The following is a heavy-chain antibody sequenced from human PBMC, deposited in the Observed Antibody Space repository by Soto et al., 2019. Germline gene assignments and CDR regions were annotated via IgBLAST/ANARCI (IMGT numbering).Heavy chain of an antibody. CDR3: ARAGAARVRGSIGGFDY. J-gene: IGHJ4*02. D-gene: IGHD3-10*01. V-gene: IGHV4-34*01. CDR2: INHSGTV. CDR1: GGAFNGYY. Sequence: QVHLQQWGAGLLKPSETLSLTCAVNGGAFNGYYWTWIRQSPGKGLQWIGEINHSGTVDYNPSLKSRVTLSIDTSKKQCSLPLTSVTAADTAVYYCARAGAARVRGSIGGFDYWGQGTLVTVSS.